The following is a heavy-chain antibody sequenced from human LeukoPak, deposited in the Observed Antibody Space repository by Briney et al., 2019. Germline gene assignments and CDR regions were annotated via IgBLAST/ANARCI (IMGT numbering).Heavy chain of an antibody. J-gene: IGHJ4*02. CDR2: IYSGGST. Sequence: GVSLRLSCAASGFTVSNNHMSWVRQAPGKGLEWVSVIYSGGSTYYADSVKGRFTISRDNSKNTLYLQMNSLRAEDTAVYYCASHSSSWYGFDYWGQGTLVTVSS. CDR1: GFTVSNNH. CDR3: ASHSSSWYGFDY. V-gene: IGHV3-53*01. D-gene: IGHD6-13*01.